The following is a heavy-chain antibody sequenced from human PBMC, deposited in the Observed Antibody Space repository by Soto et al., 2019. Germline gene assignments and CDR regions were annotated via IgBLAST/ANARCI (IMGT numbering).Heavy chain of an antibody. Sequence: PGGSLRLSCAASGFTFSGSAMHWVRQASGKGLEWVGRIRSKANSYATAYAASVKGRFTISRDDSKNTAYLQMNSLKTEDTAVYYCTTFYDILTGYSPLYYYGTDVWGQGTTVTVSS. J-gene: IGHJ6*02. V-gene: IGHV3-73*01. D-gene: IGHD3-9*01. CDR2: IRSKANSYAT. CDR3: TTFYDILTGYSPLYYYGTDV. CDR1: GFTFSGSA.